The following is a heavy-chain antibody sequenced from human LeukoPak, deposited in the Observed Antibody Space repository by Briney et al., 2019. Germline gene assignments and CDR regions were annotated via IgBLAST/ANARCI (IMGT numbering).Heavy chain of an antibody. CDR2: INHSGST. CDR1: GGSFSGYY. Sequence: SETLSLTCAVYGGSFSGYYWSWIRQPPGKGLEWIGEINHSGSTNYNPSLKSRVTISVDTSRNQFSLKLSSVTAADTAVYYCARARAGSSTRRSYYGMDVWGQGTTVTVSS. V-gene: IGHV4-34*01. J-gene: IGHJ6*02. D-gene: IGHD2-2*01. CDR3: ARARAGSSTRRSYYGMDV.